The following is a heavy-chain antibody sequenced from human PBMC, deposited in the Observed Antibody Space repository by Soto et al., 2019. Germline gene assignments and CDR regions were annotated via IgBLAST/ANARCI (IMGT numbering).Heavy chain of an antibody. CDR2: IWYDGSNK. Sequence: GGSLRLSCAASGFTFSSYGMHWVRQAPGKGLEWVAVIWYDGSNKYYADSVKGRFTISRDNSKNTLYLQMNSLRAEDTAVYYCATGLGGFLEWSHAFDIWGQGTMVTVSS. J-gene: IGHJ3*02. CDR3: ATGLGGFLEWSHAFDI. V-gene: IGHV3-33*01. D-gene: IGHD3-3*01. CDR1: GFTFSSYG.